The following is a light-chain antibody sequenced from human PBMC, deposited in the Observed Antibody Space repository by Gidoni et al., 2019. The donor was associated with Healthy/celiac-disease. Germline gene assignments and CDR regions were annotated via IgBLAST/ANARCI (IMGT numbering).Light chain of an antibody. CDR2: AAS. CDR1: QSISSY. Sequence: DIQMTKSPSSLSASVVDRVTITCRASQSISSYLNWYQQKPGKAPKLLIYAASSLQSGVPSSFSGSGSGTDFTLTISSLQPEDFVTYYCQQSYSTPRTFGPGTKVDIK. V-gene: IGKV1-39*01. CDR3: QQSYSTPRT. J-gene: IGKJ3*01.